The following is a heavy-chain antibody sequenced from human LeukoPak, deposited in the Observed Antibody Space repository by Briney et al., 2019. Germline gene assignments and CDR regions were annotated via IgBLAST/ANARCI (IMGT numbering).Heavy chain of an antibody. CDR2: INHSGST. D-gene: IGHD4-11*01. CDR1: GGSFSGYY. V-gene: IGHV4-34*01. CDR3: ARDGSNWSNDYYHGVDV. J-gene: IGHJ6*02. Sequence: SETLSLTCAVYGGSFSGYYWSWIRQPPGKGLEWIGEINHSGSTNYNPSLKSRVTISVDTSKNQFSLKLSSVTAADTAVYYCARDGSNWSNDYYHGVDVWGQGTTVTVSS.